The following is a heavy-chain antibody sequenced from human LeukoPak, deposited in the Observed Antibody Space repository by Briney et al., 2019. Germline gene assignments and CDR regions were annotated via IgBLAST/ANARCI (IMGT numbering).Heavy chain of an antibody. D-gene: IGHD3-22*01. J-gene: IGHJ4*02. CDR2: IYSGGST. V-gene: IGHV3-53*05. CDR1: GFIVSSNY. CDR3: AKDPTHYRVWDDYDSRRLSH. Sequence: GGSLRLSCAASGFIVSSNYMSWVRQAPGKGLEWVSVIYSGGSTYYADSVKGRFTISGDNSKNTLYLQMNSLRAEDTAVYYCAKDPTHYRVWDDYDSRRLSHWGQGTLVTVSS.